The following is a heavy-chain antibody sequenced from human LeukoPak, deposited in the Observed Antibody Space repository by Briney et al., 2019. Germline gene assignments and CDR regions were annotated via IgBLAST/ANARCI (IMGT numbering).Heavy chain of an antibody. D-gene: IGHD4/OR15-4a*01. CDR3: AKGGAMVLYTPPDY. Sequence: ASVKVSCKASGGTFSGYAISWVRQAPGQGLEWMGGIIPIFGTANYAQKFQGRVTITTDESTSTAYMELSSLRSEDTAVYYCAKGGAMVLYTPPDYWGQGTLVTVSS. CDR1: GGTFSGYA. J-gene: IGHJ4*02. CDR2: IIPIFGTA. V-gene: IGHV1-69*05.